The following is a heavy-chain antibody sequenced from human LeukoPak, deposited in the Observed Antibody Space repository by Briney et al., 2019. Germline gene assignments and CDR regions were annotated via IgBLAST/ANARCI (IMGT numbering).Heavy chain of an antibody. J-gene: IGHJ6*03. CDR2: IYTSGST. Sequence: SEALSLTCTVSGGPISSGSYYWSWIRQPAGKGLEWIGRIYTSGSTNYNPSLKSRVTISVDTSKNQFSLKLSSVTAADTAVYYCGRERGWYIMKVRRYYMDVWGKGTTVTISS. CDR1: GGPISSGSYY. V-gene: IGHV4-61*02. D-gene: IGHD6-19*01. CDR3: GRERGWYIMKVRRYYMDV.